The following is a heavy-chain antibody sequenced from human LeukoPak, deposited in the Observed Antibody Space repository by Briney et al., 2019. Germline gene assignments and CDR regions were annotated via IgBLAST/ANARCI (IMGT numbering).Heavy chain of an antibody. CDR3: ASARIMGPSGYYYMDV. J-gene: IGHJ6*03. CDR2: ISVRGESI. D-gene: IGHD1-26*01. Sequence: GGSLRLSCAVSGFIFKNYAMAWVRQAPGKGLQWVSTISVRGESIYYADSVRGRFTISRDNSKNILYLQMNSLSAEDTAVYYCASARIMGPSGYYYMDVWGKGTTVTVSS. CDR1: GFIFKNYA. V-gene: IGHV3-23*01.